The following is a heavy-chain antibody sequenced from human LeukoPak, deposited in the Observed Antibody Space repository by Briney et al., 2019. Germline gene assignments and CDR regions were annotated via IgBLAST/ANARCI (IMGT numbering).Heavy chain of an antibody. CDR1: GFIFSSYG. J-gene: IGHJ4*02. D-gene: IGHD6-13*01. CDR3: ARESSSSSWYGIDH. CDR2: IWYDGSSK. Sequence: GGSLRLSCAASGFIFSSYGMHWVRQVPGKGLEWVAVIWYDGSSKYYADSVKGRFTISRDNSNNTLFLQMNSLRVEDTAVYYCARESSSSSWYGIDHWGQGILVTVSS. V-gene: IGHV3-33*01.